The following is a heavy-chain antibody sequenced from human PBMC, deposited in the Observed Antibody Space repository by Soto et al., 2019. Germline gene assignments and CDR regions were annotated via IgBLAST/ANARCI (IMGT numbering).Heavy chain of an antibody. CDR2: ISGGGIST. CDR1: GFTFSSYA. CDR3: AKIAWDSGSQPLDS. J-gene: IGHJ4*02. V-gene: IGHV3-23*01. Sequence: EVQLLESGGGLVQAGGSLRLSCAASGFTFSSYAMSWVRQAPGKGLEWVSTISGGGISTYYADSVKGRFTISRDNAKNTLYLQMNSLRAEDTAVYYCAKIAWDSGSQPLDSWGQGTLVTVSS. D-gene: IGHD1-26*01.